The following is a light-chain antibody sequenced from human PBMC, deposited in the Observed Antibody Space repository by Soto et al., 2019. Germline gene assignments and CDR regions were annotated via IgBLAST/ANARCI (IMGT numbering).Light chain of an antibody. Sequence: QSVLTQPPSVSGSPGQSVAISCTGTSSDVGSYNRVSWYQQAPGTAPELMIYEVNNRPSGVPDRFSGSKSGNTASLTISGLQPEDEDDYYCNSYTTSSTYVFGTGTKLTVL. CDR1: SSDVGSYNR. CDR3: NSYTTSSTYV. CDR2: EVN. V-gene: IGLV2-18*02. J-gene: IGLJ1*01.